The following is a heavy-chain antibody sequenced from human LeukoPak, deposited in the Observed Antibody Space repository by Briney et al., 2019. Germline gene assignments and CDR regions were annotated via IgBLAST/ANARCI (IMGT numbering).Heavy chain of an antibody. Sequence: SETLSLTCNVSGGSISRSSDYWGWIRQPPGKGLEWVGTISYSGSTYYNPSLKSRVTISVDTSKNQFSLKVTSVTATDTAVYFCARLGGGQLVPLDSWGQGTLVTVSS. CDR1: GGSISRSSDY. D-gene: IGHD6-6*01. CDR2: ISYSGST. V-gene: IGHV4-39*01. J-gene: IGHJ4*02. CDR3: ARLGGGQLVPLDS.